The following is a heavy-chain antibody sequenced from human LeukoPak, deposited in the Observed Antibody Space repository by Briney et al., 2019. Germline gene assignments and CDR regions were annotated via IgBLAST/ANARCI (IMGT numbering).Heavy chain of an antibody. J-gene: IGHJ6*02. CDR3: ARGIAAAGTSGYYYYYGMDV. D-gene: IGHD6-13*01. Sequence: PSETLSLTCTVSGGSISSYYWSWIRQPPGKGLEWIGYIYYSGSTNYNPSLKSRVTISVDTSKNQFSLKLSSVTAADTAVYYCARGIAAAGTSGYYYYYGMDVWGQGTTATVSS. V-gene: IGHV4-59*08. CDR1: GGSISSYY. CDR2: IYYSGST.